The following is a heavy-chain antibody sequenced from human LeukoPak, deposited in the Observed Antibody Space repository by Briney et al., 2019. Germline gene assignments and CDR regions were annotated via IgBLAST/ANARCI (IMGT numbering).Heavy chain of an antibody. J-gene: IGHJ4*02. V-gene: IGHV1-2*02. CDR2: INPNSGGT. D-gene: IGHD6-13*01. Sequence: ASVTVSCKASGYTFTGYYMHWVRQAPGQGLEWMGWINPNSGGTNYAQKFQGRVTMTRDTSISTAYMELSRLRSDDTAVYYCARGGGSSWFDLDYWGQGTLVTVSS. CDR3: ARGGGSSWFDLDY. CDR1: GYTFTGYY.